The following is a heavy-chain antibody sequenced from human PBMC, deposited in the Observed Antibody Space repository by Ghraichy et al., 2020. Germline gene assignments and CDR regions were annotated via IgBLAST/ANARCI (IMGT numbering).Heavy chain of an antibody. CDR3: AKQPTGVGSGSVDENWFDP. Sequence: GGSLRLSCAASGFTFSSYAMSWVRQAPGKGLEWVSAISGSGGSTYYADSVKGRFTISRDNSKNTLYLQMNSLRAEDTAVYYCAKQPTGVGSGSVDENWFDPWGQGTLVTVSS. D-gene: IGHD3-10*01. CDR1: GFTFSSYA. CDR2: ISGSGGST. V-gene: IGHV3-23*01. J-gene: IGHJ5*02.